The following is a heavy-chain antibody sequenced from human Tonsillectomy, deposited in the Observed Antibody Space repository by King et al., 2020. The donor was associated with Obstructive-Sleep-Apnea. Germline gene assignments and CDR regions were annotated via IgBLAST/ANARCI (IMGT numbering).Heavy chain of an antibody. D-gene: IGHD3-10*01. CDR1: GGSISSYY. CDR2: IYPSGST. V-gene: IGHV4-4*07. J-gene: IGHJ4*02. CDR3: ARDHPSIGELSTH. Sequence: QVQLQESGPGLVKPSETLSLTCTVSGGSISSYYWSWIRQPAGKGLEWIGRIYPSGSTNYNPTLKSRVTMSVDTSKNQFSLKLSSVTAADTAVYYCARDHPSIGELSTHWGQGTLVTVSS.